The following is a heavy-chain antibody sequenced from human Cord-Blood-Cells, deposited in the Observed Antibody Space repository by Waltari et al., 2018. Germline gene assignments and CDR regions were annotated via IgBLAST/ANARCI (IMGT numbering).Heavy chain of an antibody. D-gene: IGHD7-27*01. J-gene: IGHJ3*02. CDR1: GFTLSRYA. CDR3: ARDNWGSGRAFDI. V-gene: IGHV3-30-3*01. CDR2: ISYDGSNK. Sequence: QVQLVESGGGVVQPGRSLRLSCAASGFTLSRYAMHWVRPAPGKGLEWVAVISYDGSNKYYADSVKGRFTISRDNSKNTLYLQMNSLRAEDTAVYYCARDNWGSGRAFDIWGQGTMVTVSS.